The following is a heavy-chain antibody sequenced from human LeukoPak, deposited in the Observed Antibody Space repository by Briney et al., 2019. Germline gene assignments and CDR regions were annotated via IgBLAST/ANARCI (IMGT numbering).Heavy chain of an antibody. CDR2: IWYDGSNK. Sequence: GGSLRLSCAASGFTFSSYGMHWVRQAPGKGLEWVAVIWYDGSNKYYADSVKGRFTISRDNSKNTLYLQMNSLRAEDTAVYYCAADQEGVTPITFDPWGQGTLVTVSS. J-gene: IGHJ5*02. CDR3: AADQEGVTPITFDP. CDR1: GFTFSSYG. V-gene: IGHV3-33*01. D-gene: IGHD2-21*02.